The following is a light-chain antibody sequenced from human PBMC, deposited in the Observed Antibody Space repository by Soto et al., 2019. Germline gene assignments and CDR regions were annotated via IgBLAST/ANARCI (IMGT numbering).Light chain of an antibody. Sequence: QSVLTQPPSVSGAPGQRVTISCTGSSSKIGAGYDLHWYQQLPGTAPKLLIYDNTNQPSGVPDRFSGSKSGTSASLAITGLQAEDEADYYCQSYDTSLSAYVFGTGTKLTVL. V-gene: IGLV1-40*01. CDR3: QSYDTSLSAYV. CDR1: SSKIGAGYD. J-gene: IGLJ1*01. CDR2: DNT.